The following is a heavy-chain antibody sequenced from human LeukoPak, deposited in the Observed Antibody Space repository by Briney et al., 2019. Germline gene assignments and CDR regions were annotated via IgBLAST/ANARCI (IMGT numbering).Heavy chain of an antibody. V-gene: IGHV3-64*01. CDR1: GFTFSSYA. CDR2: ISSNGGST. J-gene: IGHJ3*02. CDR3: ARFRGYPDAFDI. D-gene: IGHD1-1*01. Sequence: GSLRLSCAASGFTFSSYAMHWVRQAPGKGLEYVSAISSNGGSTYYANSVKGRFTISRDNSKNTLYLQMGSLRAEDMAVYYCARFRGYPDAFDIWGQGTMVTVSS.